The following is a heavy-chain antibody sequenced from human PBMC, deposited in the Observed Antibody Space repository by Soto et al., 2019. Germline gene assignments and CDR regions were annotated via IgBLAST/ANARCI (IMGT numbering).Heavy chain of an antibody. J-gene: IGHJ6*02. CDR3: AKERRSGSYYVMGCYYGMDV. D-gene: IGHD3-10*01. Sequence: QVQLVESGGGVVQPGRSLRLSCAASGFTFSSYGMHWVRQAPGKGLEWVAVISYDGSNKYYADSVKGRFTISRDNSKNTLYLQMNGLRAEDTAVYYCAKERRSGSYYVMGCYYGMDVWGQGTTVTVSS. V-gene: IGHV3-30*18. CDR1: GFTFSSYG. CDR2: ISYDGSNK.